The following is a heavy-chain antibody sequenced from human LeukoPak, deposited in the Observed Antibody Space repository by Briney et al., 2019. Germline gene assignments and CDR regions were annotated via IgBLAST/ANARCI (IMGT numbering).Heavy chain of an antibody. V-gene: IGHV3-7*01. CDR1: GFTFSTSW. J-gene: IGHJ4*02. CDR2: IKEDGSEE. CDR3: ARVTAARPGDYFDY. Sequence: PGGSLRLSCAASGFTFSTSWMSWVRQAPGKGLEWVANIKEDGSEEYYADSMKGRFTISRDNTKNAVFLQMNSLRDEDTAVYYCARVTAARPGDYFDYWGQGILVIVSS. D-gene: IGHD6-6*01.